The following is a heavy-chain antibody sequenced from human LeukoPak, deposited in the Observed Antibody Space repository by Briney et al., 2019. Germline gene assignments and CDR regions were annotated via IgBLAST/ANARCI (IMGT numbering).Heavy chain of an antibody. CDR3: AGDPPGTVATAPDY. V-gene: IGHV1-69*04. J-gene: IGHJ4*02. CDR1: GGTFSSYA. Sequence: SVKVSCKASGGTFSSYAISWVRQAPGQGPEWMGRIIPILGIANYAQKFQGRVTITADKSTSTAYMELSSLRSEDTAVYYCAGDPPGTVATAPDYWGQGTLVTVSS. CDR2: IIPILGIA. D-gene: IGHD2-21*02.